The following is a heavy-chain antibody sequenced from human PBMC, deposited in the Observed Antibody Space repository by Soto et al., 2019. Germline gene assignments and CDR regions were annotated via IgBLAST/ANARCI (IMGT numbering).Heavy chain of an antibody. CDR2: ISGSGGST. D-gene: IGHD3-22*01. J-gene: IGHJ4*02. Sequence: HPGGSLVISCAASGFTFSIYAMSWVRQAPGKGLELVSAISGSGGSTYYADSVKGRFTISRDNSKNTLYLQMNSLRAEDTAVYYCAKDTYLTYYYDSSGSTHFDYWGQGTMVTVSS. CDR1: GFTFSIYA. CDR3: AKDTYLTYYYDSSGSTHFDY. V-gene: IGHV3-23*01.